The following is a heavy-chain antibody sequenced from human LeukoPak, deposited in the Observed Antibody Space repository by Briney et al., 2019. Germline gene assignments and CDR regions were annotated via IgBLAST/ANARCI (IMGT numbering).Heavy chain of an antibody. Sequence: PGGSLRLSCAASGFTVSSYAMSWVRQAPGKGREWVSAISGSGGSTYYADSVKGRFTISRDNSKNTLYLQMNSLRAEDTAVYYCARFVVAADDAFDIWGQGTMVTVSS. CDR3: ARFVVAADDAFDI. V-gene: IGHV3-23*01. CDR2: ISGSGGST. J-gene: IGHJ3*02. CDR1: GFTVSSYA. D-gene: IGHD2-15*01.